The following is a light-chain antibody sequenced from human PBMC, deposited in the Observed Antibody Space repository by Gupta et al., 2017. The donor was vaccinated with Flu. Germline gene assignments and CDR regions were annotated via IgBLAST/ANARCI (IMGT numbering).Light chain of an antibody. Sequence: LTISCTGTTSDVSWYQQPPGKAPKLLLYEVSNRPSGISNRFSGSKSCNTASLTISRLQAEDEADYYCSSTSSSPVFGGGTKVTVL. J-gene: IGLJ3*02. V-gene: IGLV2-14*01. CDR1: TSD. CDR3: SSTSSSPV. CDR2: EVS.